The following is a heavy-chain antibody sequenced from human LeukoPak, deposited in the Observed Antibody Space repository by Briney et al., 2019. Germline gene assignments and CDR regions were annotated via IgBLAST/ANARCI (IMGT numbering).Heavy chain of an antibody. J-gene: IGHJ4*02. CDR2: INPNSGGT. CDR3: ARTSIAARRADFDY. V-gene: IGHV1-2*06. CDR1: GYTFTGYY. D-gene: IGHD6-6*01. Sequence: ASVKVSCKASGYTFTGYYMHWMRQAPGQGLEWMGRINPNSGGTNYAQKFQGRVTLTRDTPTRTAYMELNRLTSDDTAVYYCARTSIAARRADFDYWGQGTVVTVSS.